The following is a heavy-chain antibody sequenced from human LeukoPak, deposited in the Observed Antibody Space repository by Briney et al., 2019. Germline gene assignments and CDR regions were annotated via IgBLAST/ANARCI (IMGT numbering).Heavy chain of an antibody. CDR1: GGSISSGYY. Sequence: PSETLSLTCTVSGGSISSGYYWGWIRQPPGKGLEWIGSIYHSGSTYYNPSLKSRVTISVDTSKNQFSLKLSSVTAADTAVYYCASGTVTTSPDYWGQGTLVTVSS. CDR2: IYHSGST. J-gene: IGHJ4*02. CDR3: ASGTVTTSPDY. D-gene: IGHD4-17*01. V-gene: IGHV4-38-2*02.